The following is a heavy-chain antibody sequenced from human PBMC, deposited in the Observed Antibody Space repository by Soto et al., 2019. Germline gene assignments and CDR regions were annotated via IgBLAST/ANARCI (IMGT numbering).Heavy chain of an antibody. J-gene: IGHJ6*02. CDR3: AKRTGGTAYGMDA. V-gene: IGHV3-9*01. Sequence: EVQLVESGGGLVQPGRSLRLSCGASGFTFDEYGMHWVRQAPGKGLEWVSGISWNSGTIGYADSVKGRFTISRDNAKNSLYLQMSSLRAEDTALYYCAKRTGGTAYGMDAWGQGTTVTVSS. D-gene: IGHD2-8*02. CDR1: GFTFDEYG. CDR2: ISWNSGTI.